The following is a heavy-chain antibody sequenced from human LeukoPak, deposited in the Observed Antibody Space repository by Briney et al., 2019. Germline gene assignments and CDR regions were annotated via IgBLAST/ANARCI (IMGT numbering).Heavy chain of an antibody. CDR2: IYTSGST. CDR1: GGSISSGSYY. D-gene: IGHD2-15*01. CDR3: ARDIGLLWSDY. Sequence: SETLSLTCTVSGGSISSGSYYWSWIRQPAGKGLEWIGRIYTSGSTNYNPSLKSRVTISVDTSKNQFSLKLSSVTAADTAVYYCARDIGLLWSDYWGQGTLVTVSP. V-gene: IGHV4-61*02. J-gene: IGHJ4*02.